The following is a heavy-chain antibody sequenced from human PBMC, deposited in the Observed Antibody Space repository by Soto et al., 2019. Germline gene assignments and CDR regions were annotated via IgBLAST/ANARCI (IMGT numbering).Heavy chain of an antibody. J-gene: IGHJ3*02. Sequence: HPGGSLRLSCAASGFTVSSSYLTWVRQAPGKGLEWVSAISGSGGSTYYADSVKGRFTISRDDSKNTLYLQMNSLRAEDTAVYYCAKVVMIVVVITEDAFDIWGQGTMVTVSS. CDR1: GFTVSSSY. CDR3: AKVVMIVVVITEDAFDI. D-gene: IGHD3-22*01. CDR2: ISGSGGST. V-gene: IGHV3-23*01.